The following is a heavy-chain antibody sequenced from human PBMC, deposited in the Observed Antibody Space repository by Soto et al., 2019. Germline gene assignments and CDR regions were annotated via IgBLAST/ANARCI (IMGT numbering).Heavy chain of an antibody. CDR1: GYTFTSYY. CDR3: ARPLAHYYDSSGRLGGMDV. J-gene: IGHJ6*02. CDR2: INPSGGST. Sequence: GASMKVSCKASGYTFTSYYMHWVRQAPGQRLEWMGIINPSGGSTSYAQKFQGRVTMTRDTSTSTVYMELSSLRSEDTAVYYCARPLAHYYDSSGRLGGMDVWGQGTTVTVSS. V-gene: IGHV1-46*01. D-gene: IGHD3-22*01.